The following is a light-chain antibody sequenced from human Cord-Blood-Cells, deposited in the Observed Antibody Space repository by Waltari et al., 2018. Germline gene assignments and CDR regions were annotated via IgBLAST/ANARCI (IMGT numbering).Light chain of an antibody. Sequence: QSALTQPASVSGSPGQSITIPCTGNSSDVGGYNYVSWYQPHPGKAPKLMIYDVSNRPSGVSNRFSGSKSGNTASLTISGLQAEDEADYYCSSYTSSSTVVFGGGTKLTVL. CDR3: SSYTSSSTVV. J-gene: IGLJ2*01. CDR2: DVS. V-gene: IGLV2-14*01. CDR1: SSDVGGYNY.